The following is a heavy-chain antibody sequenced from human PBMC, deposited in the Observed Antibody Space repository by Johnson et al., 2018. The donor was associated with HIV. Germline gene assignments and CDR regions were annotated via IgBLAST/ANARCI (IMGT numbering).Heavy chain of an antibody. CDR2: ISYDGSNK. CDR1: GFSLSSYA. V-gene: IGHV3-30*04. Sequence: HVQLVESGGGVVQPGGSLRLSCAASGFSLSSYAMHWVRQAPGKGLEWVAVISYDGSNKYYADSVKGRFTISRDNSKNTLYLQMNSLRAEDTAVYYCARGGWGDAFDIWGQGTMVTVSS. CDR3: ARGGWGDAFDI. D-gene: IGHD3-16*01. J-gene: IGHJ3*02.